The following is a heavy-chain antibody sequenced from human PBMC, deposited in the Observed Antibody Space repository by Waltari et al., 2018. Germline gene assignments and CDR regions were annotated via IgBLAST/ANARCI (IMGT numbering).Heavy chain of an antibody. Sequence: QVQLVQSGAEVKKPGSSVKVSCKASGGTFSSYAIRWVRPAPGQGLEWLGRIIPIFGTANYAQQFQGRVTITADKSTSTAYMELSSLRSEDTAVYYCAEGSGSGSYYNPLDAFDIWGQGTMVTVSS. CDR3: AEGSGSGSYYNPLDAFDI. J-gene: IGHJ3*02. CDR2: IIPIFGTA. V-gene: IGHV1-69*08. D-gene: IGHD3-10*01. CDR1: GGTFSSYA.